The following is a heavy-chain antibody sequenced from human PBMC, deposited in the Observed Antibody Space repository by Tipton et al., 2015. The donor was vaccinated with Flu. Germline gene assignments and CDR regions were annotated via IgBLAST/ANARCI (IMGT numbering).Heavy chain of an antibody. Sequence: SLRLSCAASGFTFSNYWMHWVRQTPGEGLEWVANIKQDGSQKSYVDSVKGRFTISRDNAKSSLYLQMNSLRAEDTAVYYCAKGLDAVLRPWFDPWGQGTLVTVSS. CDR3: AKGLDAVLRPWFDP. D-gene: IGHD3-3*01. J-gene: IGHJ5*02. CDR1: GFTFSNYW. CDR2: IKQDGSQK. V-gene: IGHV3-7*01.